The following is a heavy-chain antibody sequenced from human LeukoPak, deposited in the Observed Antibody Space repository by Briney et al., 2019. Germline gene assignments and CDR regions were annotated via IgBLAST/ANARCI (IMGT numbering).Heavy chain of an antibody. J-gene: IGHJ6*02. Sequence: SETLSLTCAVYGGSFSGYYWSWIRQPPGKGLEWIGEINHSGSTNYNPSLKSRVTISVDTSKNQFSLKLSSATAADTAVYYCARNTLYGMDVWGQGTTVTVSS. V-gene: IGHV4-34*01. CDR1: GGSFSGYY. CDR3: ARNTLYGMDV. CDR2: INHSGST.